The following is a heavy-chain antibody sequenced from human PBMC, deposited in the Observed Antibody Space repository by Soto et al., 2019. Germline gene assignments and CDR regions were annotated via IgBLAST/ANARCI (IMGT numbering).Heavy chain of an antibody. Sequence: PSETLSLTCAVSGGSISSSSYYWGWIRQPPGKGLEWIGSIYYSGHTYYNPSLKSRVTISVDTYKNQFSLKLSSVTAADTAVYYCVRLSSAPRYRSGGSCTDSWGQGTLVADSS. J-gene: IGHJ5*01. CDR3: VRLSSAPRYRSGGSCTDS. CDR1: GGSISSSSYY. D-gene: IGHD2-15*01. V-gene: IGHV4-39*01. CDR2: IYYSGHT.